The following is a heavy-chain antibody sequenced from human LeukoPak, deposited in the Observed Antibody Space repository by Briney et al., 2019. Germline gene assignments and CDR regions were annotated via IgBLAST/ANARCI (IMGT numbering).Heavy chain of an antibody. D-gene: IGHD3-22*01. CDR1: GYSFTSYW. J-gene: IGHJ4*02. Sequence: GESLKISCKGSGYSFTSYWIGGVRQMPGKGLEWMGIIYPGDSDTRYSPSFQGQVTISADKSISTAYLQWSSLKASDTAMYYCARLGYYDSSGYCTGDFDYWGQGTLVTVSS. V-gene: IGHV5-51*01. CDR2: IYPGDSDT. CDR3: ARLGYYDSSGYCTGDFDY.